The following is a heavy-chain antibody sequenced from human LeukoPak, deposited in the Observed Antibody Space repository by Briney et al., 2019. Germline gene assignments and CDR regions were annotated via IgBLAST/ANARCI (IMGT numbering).Heavy chain of an antibody. CDR2: ISSSSSYI. CDR1: GFTFSSYS. J-gene: IGHJ4*02. Sequence: PGGSLRLSCAASGFTFSSYSMNWVRHAPAKGLEWVSSISSSSSYIYYADSVKGRFTISRDNAKNSLYLQMNSLRAEDTAVYYCARGETAMVPSPPTLFYWGQGTLVTVSS. V-gene: IGHV3-21*01. D-gene: IGHD5-18*01. CDR3: ARGETAMVPSPPTLFY.